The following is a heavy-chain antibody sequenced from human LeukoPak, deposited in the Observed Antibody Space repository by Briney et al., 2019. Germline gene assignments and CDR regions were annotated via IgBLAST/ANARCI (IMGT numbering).Heavy chain of an antibody. CDR3: AKTAKTSSGWYDSWFDP. D-gene: IGHD6-19*01. V-gene: IGHV3-9*01. CDR1: GFTFDDYA. J-gene: IGHJ5*02. CDR2: ISWNSGSI. Sequence: SGGSLRLSCAASGFTFDDYAMHWVRQAPGKGLEWVSGISWNSGSIGYADSVKGRFTISRDNAKNSLYLQMNSLRAEDTALYYCAKTAKTSSGWYDSWFDPWGQGTLVTVSS.